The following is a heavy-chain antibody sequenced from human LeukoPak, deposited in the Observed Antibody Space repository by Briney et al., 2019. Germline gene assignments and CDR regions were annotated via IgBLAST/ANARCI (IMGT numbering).Heavy chain of an antibody. CDR2: ISAYNGNT. CDR1: GYTFTSYG. CDR3: ARVDTAMVTDYYYYYGMDV. V-gene: IGHV1-18*03. D-gene: IGHD5-18*01. Sequence: ASVKVSCTASGYTFTSYGISWVRQAPGQGLEWMGWISAYNGNTNYAQKLQGRVTMTTDTSTSTAYMELRSLRSDDMAVYYCARVDTAMVTDYYYYYGMDVWGQGTTVTVSS. J-gene: IGHJ6*02.